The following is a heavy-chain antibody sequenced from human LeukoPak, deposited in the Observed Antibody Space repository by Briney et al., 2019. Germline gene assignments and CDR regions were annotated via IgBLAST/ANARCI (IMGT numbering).Heavy chain of an antibody. CDR3: TTDFSERMVRGDLYYFDD. D-gene: IGHD3-10*01. CDR2: IYSGGST. CDR1: GFTVSSNY. V-gene: IGHV3-53*01. J-gene: IGHJ4*02. Sequence: GGSLRLSCAASGFTVSSNYMSWVRQAPGKGLEWVSVIYSGGSTYYADSVKGRFTISRDNSKNTLYLQMNSLKTEDTAVYYCTTDFSERMVRGDLYYFDDWGQGTLVTVSS.